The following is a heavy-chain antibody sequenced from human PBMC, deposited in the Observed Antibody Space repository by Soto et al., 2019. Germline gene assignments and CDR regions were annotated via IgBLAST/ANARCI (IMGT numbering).Heavy chain of an antibody. CDR1: GGSVSSGSYY. CDR2: IYYSGSI. V-gene: IGHV4-61*01. CDR3: ARDGGVVMGTFDY. Sequence: QVQLQESGPGLVKPSETLSLTCTVSGGSVSSGSYYWSWIRQPPGKGLEWIGYIYYSGSINYNPSLTSRVTISVDTSKNQFSLKLSSVTAADTAVYYCARDGGVVMGTFDYWGQGTLVTVSS. J-gene: IGHJ4*02. D-gene: IGHD3-3*01.